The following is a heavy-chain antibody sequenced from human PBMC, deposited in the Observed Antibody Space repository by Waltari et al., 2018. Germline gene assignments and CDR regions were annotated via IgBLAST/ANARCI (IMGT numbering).Heavy chain of an antibody. Sequence: QLQLQESGPGLVKPSETLSLTCTVSGGSISSSSYYWGWIRQPPGKGLEWIGSIYYSGSTYYNPSLKSRVTISVDTSKNQFSLKLSSVTAADTAVYYCARDYGRDGYNGVYWGQGTLVTVSS. V-gene: IGHV4-39*07. D-gene: IGHD5-12*01. CDR1: GGSISSSSYY. CDR2: IYYSGST. J-gene: IGHJ4*02. CDR3: ARDYGRDGYNGVY.